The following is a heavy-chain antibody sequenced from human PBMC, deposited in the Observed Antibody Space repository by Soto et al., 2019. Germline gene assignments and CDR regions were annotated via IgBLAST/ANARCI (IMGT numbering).Heavy chain of an antibody. Sequence: GGSLSLSCAASGFTVSSNYMSWVRQAPGKGLEWVSVIYSGGSTYYADSVKGRFTISRDNSKNTLYLQMNSLRAEDTAVYYCARENGYLDYWGQGTLVTVSS. CDR2: IYSGGST. J-gene: IGHJ4*02. CDR1: GFTVSSNY. D-gene: IGHD1-1*01. CDR3: ARENGYLDY. V-gene: IGHV3-66*01.